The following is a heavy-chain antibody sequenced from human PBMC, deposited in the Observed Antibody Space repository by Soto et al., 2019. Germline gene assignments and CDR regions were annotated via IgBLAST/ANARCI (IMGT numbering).Heavy chain of an antibody. J-gene: IGHJ6*02. CDR3: TAAEVDYYYGMDV. V-gene: IGHV3-15*01. CDR2: IKSKTDGGTT. CDR1: GFTFSNAW. Sequence: LRLSCAASGFTFSNAWMSWVRQAPGKGLEWVGRIKSKTDGGTTDYAAPVKGRFTISRDDSKNTLYLQMNSLKTEDTAVYYCTAAEVDYYYGMDVWGQGTTVTVSS.